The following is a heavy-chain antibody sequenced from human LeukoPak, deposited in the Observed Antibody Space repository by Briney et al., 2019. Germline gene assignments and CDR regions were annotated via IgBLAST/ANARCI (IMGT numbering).Heavy chain of an antibody. V-gene: IGHV4-31*03. J-gene: IGHJ4*02. CDR1: GGSISSGGYY. CDR3: ARANDSSGYPVDY. Sequence: SETLSLTCTVSGGSISSGGYYWSWIRQHPGKGLEWIGYIYYSGSTYYNPSLKSRVTISVDTSKNQFSLKLSSVTAADTAVYYCARANDSSGYPVDYWGQGTLVTVSS. D-gene: IGHD3-22*01. CDR2: IYYSGST.